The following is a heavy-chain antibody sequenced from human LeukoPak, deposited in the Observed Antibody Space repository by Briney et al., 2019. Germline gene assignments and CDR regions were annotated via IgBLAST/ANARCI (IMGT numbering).Heavy chain of an antibody. CDR1: GFTFSTYG. J-gene: IGHJ4*02. V-gene: IGHV3-30*02. Sequence: GGSLRLSCAASGFTFSTYGMHWVRQAPGKGLEWVAFIQFDGSDKFYADSVKGRFTISRDNSKNTLYLQMNSLRAEDTAVYYCAKSLRESFDYWGQGTLVTVSS. CDR3: AKSLRESFDY. CDR2: IQFDGSDK. D-gene: IGHD5-12*01.